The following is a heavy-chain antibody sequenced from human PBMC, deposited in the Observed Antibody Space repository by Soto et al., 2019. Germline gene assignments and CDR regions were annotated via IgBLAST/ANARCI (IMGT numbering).Heavy chain of an antibody. Sequence: SVKVSCKASGGTFSSYAISWVRQAPGQGLEWMGGIIPIFGTANYAQKFQGRVTITADESTSTAYMELSSLRSEDTAVYYCARGYSYAGGLFDYWGQGTLVTVSS. CDR2: IIPIFGTA. CDR1: GGTFSSYA. J-gene: IGHJ4*02. D-gene: IGHD5-18*01. CDR3: ARGYSYAGGLFDY. V-gene: IGHV1-69*13.